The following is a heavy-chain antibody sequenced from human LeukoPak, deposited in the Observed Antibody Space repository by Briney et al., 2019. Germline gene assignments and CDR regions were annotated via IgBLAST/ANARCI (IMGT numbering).Heavy chain of an antibody. D-gene: IGHD6-13*01. CDR1: GFTFSRYG. CDR2: IWSDGSSK. CDR3: ARGQPPSYYDMDV. J-gene: IGHJ6*02. V-gene: IGHV3-33*01. Sequence: GGSLRLSCAASGFTFSRYGMHWVRQAPGKGLEWVAVIWSDGSSKHYADSVKGRFTISRDNSKNTLYLQMNSLRAEDTALYYCARGQPPSYYDMDVWGQGTTVTVSS.